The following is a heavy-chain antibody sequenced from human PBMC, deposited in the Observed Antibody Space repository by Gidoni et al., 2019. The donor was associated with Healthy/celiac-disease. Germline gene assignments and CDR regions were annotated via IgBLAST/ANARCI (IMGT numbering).Heavy chain of an antibody. CDR1: GYSFTSYW. Sequence: EVQLVQSGAEVKKPGESLMISCKGSGYSFTSYWLSWVRQMPGKGLEWMGRLDPSESYTNYSPSVQGHVTIAADKSISTAYLKGSSLKASDTAMYYCARHRTGTTSSLNWGQGTLVTVSS. CDR3: ARHRTGTTSSLN. V-gene: IGHV5-10-1*03. CDR2: LDPSESYT. J-gene: IGHJ4*02. D-gene: IGHD1-1*01.